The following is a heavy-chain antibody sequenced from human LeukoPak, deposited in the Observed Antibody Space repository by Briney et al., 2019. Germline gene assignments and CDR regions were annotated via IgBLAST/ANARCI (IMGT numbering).Heavy chain of an antibody. CDR2: ISSSSSTR. V-gene: IGHV3-48*01. Sequence: SGGSLRLSCAASGFTFSSYSMNWVRQAPGKGLEWVSYISSSSSTRYYADSVGGRFTISRDKAKISLYLQMNSLRAEDTAVYYCAREGICSCTSCYQSHYYYYMDVWGKGTTVTVSS. CDR3: AREGICSCTSCYQSHYYYYMDV. D-gene: IGHD2-2*01. CDR1: GFTFSSYS. J-gene: IGHJ6*03.